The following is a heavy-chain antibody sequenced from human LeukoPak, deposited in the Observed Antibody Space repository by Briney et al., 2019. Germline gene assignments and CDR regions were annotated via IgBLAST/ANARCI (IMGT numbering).Heavy chain of an antibody. CDR3: AKDHQFTGSFDY. J-gene: IGHJ4*02. D-gene: IGHD1-26*01. CDR2: IRYDGSSK. CDR1: GFTFSSYG. Sequence: GGSLRLSCAASGFTFSSYGMHWVRQAPGKGLEWVAFIRYDGSSKYYADSVKGRFTISRDNSKNTLYLQMNSLRAEDTAVYYCAKDHQFTGSFDYWGQGTLVTVSS. V-gene: IGHV3-30*02.